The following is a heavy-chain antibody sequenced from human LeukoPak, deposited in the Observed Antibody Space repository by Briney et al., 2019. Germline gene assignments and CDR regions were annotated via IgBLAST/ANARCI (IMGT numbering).Heavy chain of an antibody. V-gene: IGHV3-48*01. CDR2: ISSSSTTI. J-gene: IGHJ4*02. D-gene: IGHD4-17*01. Sequence: GGSLSLSCAASGFTFSSYSMNWIRQAPGKGLEWISYISSSSTTISYADSVKGRFTISRDNAKNSLFLQMNSLRAEDTALYYCARDLTTVTTPRYWGQGPLVTVSS. CDR3: ARDLTTVTTPRY. CDR1: GFTFSSYS.